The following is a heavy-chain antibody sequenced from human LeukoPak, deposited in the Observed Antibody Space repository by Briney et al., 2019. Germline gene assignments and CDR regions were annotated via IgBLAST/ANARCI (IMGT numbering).Heavy chain of an antibody. V-gene: IGHV4-38-2*02. CDR3: ASVSRGAYSAYENSFDI. CDR2: IYHSGST. Sequence: SETLSLTCTVSGYSISGGYYWGWIRQPPGKGLEWIGSIYHSGSTYDNPSLKSRVTMSVDTSKNQFSLKVTSVTAADTAVYFCASVSRGAYSAYENSFDIWGQGTMVTVSS. D-gene: IGHD5-12*01. CDR1: GYSISGGYY. J-gene: IGHJ3*02.